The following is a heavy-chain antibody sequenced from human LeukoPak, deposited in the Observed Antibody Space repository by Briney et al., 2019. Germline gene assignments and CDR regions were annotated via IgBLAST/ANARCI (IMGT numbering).Heavy chain of an antibody. CDR3: ARKAAAAPEVDY. CDR2: INPNSGGT. CDR1: GYTFTGYH. V-gene: IGHV1-2*06. Sequence: GASVKVSCKASGYTFTGYHMHWVRQAPGQGLEWMGRINPNSGGTNYAQKFQGRVTMTRDTSISTAYMELSRLRSDDTAVYYCARKAAAAPEVDYWGQGTLVTVSS. D-gene: IGHD6-13*01. J-gene: IGHJ4*02.